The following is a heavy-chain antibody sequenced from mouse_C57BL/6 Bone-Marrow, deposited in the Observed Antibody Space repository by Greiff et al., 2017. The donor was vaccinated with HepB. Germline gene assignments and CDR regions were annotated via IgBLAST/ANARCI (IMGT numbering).Heavy chain of an antibody. D-gene: IGHD2-4*01. CDR2: IRNKANGYTT. J-gene: IGHJ2*01. V-gene: IGHV7-3*01. CDR3: ARSLYDYDPYYDY. CDR1: GFTFTDYY. Sequence: EVKVVESGGGLVQPGGSLSLSCAASGFTFTDYYMSWVRQPPGKALEWLGFIRNKANGYTTEYSASVKGRFTISRDNSQSILYLQMNALRAEDSATYYCARSLYDYDPYYDYWGQGTTLTVSS.